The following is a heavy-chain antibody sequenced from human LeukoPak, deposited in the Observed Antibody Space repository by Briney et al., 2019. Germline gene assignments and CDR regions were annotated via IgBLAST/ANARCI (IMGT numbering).Heavy chain of an antibody. CDR1: GFTFDAYA. Sequence: GGSLRLSCEASGFTFDAYAMHWVRQAPGKGLEWVSLINKDGSAAYYADSVKGRFTISRDNSKNSLYLQMNSLRSEGTALYYCATWAFYHSLDVWGQGTTVTVSS. CDR2: INKDGSAA. J-gene: IGHJ6*02. D-gene: IGHD1-26*01. V-gene: IGHV3-43*02. CDR3: ATWAFYHSLDV.